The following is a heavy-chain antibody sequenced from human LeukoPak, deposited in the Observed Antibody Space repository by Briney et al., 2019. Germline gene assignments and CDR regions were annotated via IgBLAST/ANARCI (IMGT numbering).Heavy chain of an antibody. D-gene: IGHD5-12*01. CDR1: GYTFTSYD. Sequence: ASVKVSCKASGYTFTSYDINWVRQATGQGLEWMGWMNPNSGNTGYAQKFQGRVTITRNTSISTAYMELSSLRSEDTAVYDCARVLGSGYESDYWGQGTLVTVSS. CDR2: MNPNSGNT. V-gene: IGHV1-8*03. J-gene: IGHJ4*02. CDR3: ARVLGSGYESDY.